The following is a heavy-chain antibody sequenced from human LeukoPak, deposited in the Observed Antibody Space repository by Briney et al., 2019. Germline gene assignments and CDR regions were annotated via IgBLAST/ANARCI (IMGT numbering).Heavy chain of an antibody. CDR2: ISSSTRTI. CDR3: ARDLVAAGTFVY. Sequence: PGGSLRLSCATSGFTFSSYSMNWVRQAPGKGLEWVSYISSSTRTIYYADSVKGRFTISRDNAKNSLYLQMNSLIDEDTAVYYCARDLVAAGTFVYWGQGTLVTVSS. CDR1: GFTFSSYS. V-gene: IGHV3-48*02. J-gene: IGHJ4*02. D-gene: IGHD2-15*01.